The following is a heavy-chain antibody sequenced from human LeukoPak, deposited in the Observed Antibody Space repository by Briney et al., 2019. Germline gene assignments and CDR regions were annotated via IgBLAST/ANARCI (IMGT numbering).Heavy chain of an antibody. V-gene: IGHV1-2*02. J-gene: IGHJ4*02. CDR3: AREGDFNGSGRGDS. D-gene: IGHD3-10*01. CDR2: INPNTGGT. Sequence: ASVPVSCKTSGYTFTGFYIHWVRQAPGQGLEWMGWINPNTGGTNSAQKLHGRVTMTTDTSISTAYMDLRKLTSDDTAVYFCAREGDFNGSGRGDSWGQGTLVSVSS. CDR1: GYTFTGFY.